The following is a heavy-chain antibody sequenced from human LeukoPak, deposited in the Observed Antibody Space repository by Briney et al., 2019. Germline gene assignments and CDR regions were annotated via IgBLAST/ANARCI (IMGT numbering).Heavy chain of an antibody. Sequence: SETLSLTCTVSGDSISGYYWSWIRQPPGKGLEGIGYIYYSGSPNYSPSLKSRVTISVDTSRNQFSLKLNSVTAADSAVYYCARVRYSSTWYAAFDFWGQGTRVTVSS. CDR1: GDSISGYY. J-gene: IGHJ3*01. CDR2: IYYSGSP. D-gene: IGHD6-13*01. V-gene: IGHV4-59*08. CDR3: ARVRYSSTWYAAFDF.